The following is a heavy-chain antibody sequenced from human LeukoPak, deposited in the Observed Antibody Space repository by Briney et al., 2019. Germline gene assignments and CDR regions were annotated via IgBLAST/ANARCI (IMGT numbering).Heavy chain of an antibody. Sequence: SETLSLTCTVSGGSISSGGYSWGWIRQHPGKGLEWTGHIYYSGSTYYNPSLKSRVTISVDTSKNQFSLKLSSVTAADTAVYYCARDSSGYYGARGIDYWGQGTLVTVSS. CDR1: GGSISSGGYS. D-gene: IGHD3-22*01. CDR2: IYYSGST. CDR3: ARDSSGYYGARGIDY. J-gene: IGHJ4*02. V-gene: IGHV4-31*03.